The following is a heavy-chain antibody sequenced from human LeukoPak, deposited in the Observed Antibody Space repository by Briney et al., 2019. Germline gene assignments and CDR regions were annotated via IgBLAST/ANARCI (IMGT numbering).Heavy chain of an antibody. CDR2: ISSSSRTI. V-gene: IGHV3-48*03. D-gene: IGHD2-21*01. CDR3: ARGDSSSILINDASDF. Sequence: GGSLRLSWAASGFTFSSYEMNWIRQAPGKGLEWVAYISSSSRTIYYADSVKGRFTISRDNAKNSLSLQLSSLRGEDTALYYCARGDSSSILINDASDFWGQGTMVTVSS. CDR1: GFTFSSYE. J-gene: IGHJ3*01.